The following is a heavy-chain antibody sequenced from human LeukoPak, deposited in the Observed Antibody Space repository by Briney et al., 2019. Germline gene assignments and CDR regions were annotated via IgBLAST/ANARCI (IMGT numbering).Heavy chain of an antibody. J-gene: IGHJ3*02. CDR1: GGSISSGGYS. D-gene: IGHD3-22*01. V-gene: IGHV4-30-2*01. CDR2: IYHSGST. Sequence: SQTLSLTCAVSGGSISSGGYSWSWIRQPPGKGLEWIGYIYHSGSTYYNPSLKSRVTISVDRSKNQFSLKLSSVTAADTAVYYCARVLRDYDSSGYYPDAFDIWGKGTMVTVSS. CDR3: ARVLRDYDSSGYYPDAFDI.